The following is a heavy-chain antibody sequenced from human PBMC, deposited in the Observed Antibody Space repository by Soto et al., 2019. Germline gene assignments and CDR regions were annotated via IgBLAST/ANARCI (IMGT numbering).Heavy chain of an antibody. CDR2: ISASATDT. CDR1: GFTFSGYA. J-gene: IGHJ5*02. D-gene: IGHD6-19*01. V-gene: IGHV3-23*01. Sequence: EVQLLESGGGLVQPGGSLRLSCEGSGFTFSGYAMSWVRQAPGKGLDWVSAISASATDTDYAISVKGRFTISRANSESTLYLQMNSLRVEDTAIYYCANGDRSTGWSPWGQGTLVTVSS. CDR3: ANGDRSTGWSP.